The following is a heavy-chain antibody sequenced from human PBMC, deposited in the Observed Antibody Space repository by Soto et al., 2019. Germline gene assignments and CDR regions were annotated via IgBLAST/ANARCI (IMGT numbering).Heavy chain of an antibody. V-gene: IGHV4-31*03. J-gene: IGHJ4*02. D-gene: IGHD5-12*01. Sequence: TLSLTCTVSGGSISSGGYYWSWIRQHPGKGLEWIGYIYYSGSTYYNPSLKSRVTISVDTSKNQFSLKLSSVTAADTAVYYCAMFNIVATHYFDYWGQGIRVTVSS. CDR2: IYYSGST. CDR1: GGSISSGGYY. CDR3: AMFNIVATHYFDY.